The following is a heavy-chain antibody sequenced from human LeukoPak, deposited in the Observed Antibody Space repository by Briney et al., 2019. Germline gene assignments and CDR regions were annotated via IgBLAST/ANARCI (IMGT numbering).Heavy chain of an antibody. V-gene: IGHV3-74*01. CDR3: AKDSHPGIAVAGFDY. CDR2: IHSDGSTT. CDR1: GITVSKYW. D-gene: IGHD6-19*01. J-gene: IGHJ4*02. Sequence: GGSLRLSCAVSGITVSKYWMHWVRQVPGKGLVWVSRIHSDGSTTDYADSVKGRFTITRDSAKNSLYLQMNSLRAEDTALYYCAKDSHPGIAVAGFDYWGQGTLVTVSS.